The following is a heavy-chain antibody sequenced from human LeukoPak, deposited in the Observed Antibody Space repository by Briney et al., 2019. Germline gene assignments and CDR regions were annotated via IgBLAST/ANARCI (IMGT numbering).Heavy chain of an antibody. J-gene: IGHJ5*02. D-gene: IGHD2-8*01. CDR3: ARANRMVYAISWFDP. Sequence: SQTLSLTCTVSGGSISSGDYYWSWIRQPPGKGLEWIGYIYYSGSTYYNPSLKSRVTISVDTSKNQFSLKLSSVTAADTAVYYCARANRMVYAISWFDPWGQGTLVTVSS. CDR1: GGSISSGDYY. CDR2: IYYSGST. V-gene: IGHV4-30-4*01.